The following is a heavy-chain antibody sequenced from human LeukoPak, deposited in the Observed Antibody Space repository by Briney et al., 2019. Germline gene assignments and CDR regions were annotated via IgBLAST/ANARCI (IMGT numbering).Heavy chain of an antibody. CDR3: ARGLGIFWFDY. CDR2: IFYSGST. D-gene: IGHD3-9*01. J-gene: IGHJ4*02. Sequence: PSETLSLTCTVSGDSISSGAYYWSWIRQHPGKGLEWIGYIFYSGSTYYIPSLKSRVTISVDTSKNQFSLKLSSVTAADTAVYYCARGLGIFWFDYWGQGTLVTVSS. CDR1: GDSISSGAYY. V-gene: IGHV4-30-4*08.